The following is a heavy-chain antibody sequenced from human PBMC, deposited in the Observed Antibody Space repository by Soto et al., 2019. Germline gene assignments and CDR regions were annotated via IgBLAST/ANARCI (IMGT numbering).Heavy chain of an antibody. CDR2: IKEDGSEK. J-gene: IGHJ4*02. CDR3: ARERYYYGSGDY. CDR1: GFTFSDYY. V-gene: IGHV3-7*01. Sequence: GGSLRLSCAASGFTFSDYYMSWIRQAPGKGLEWVANIKEDGSEKNYVDSVKGQFTISRDNAKNSLYLQMNSLRAEDTAVYYCARERYYYGSGDYWGQGTLVTVSS. D-gene: IGHD3-10*01.